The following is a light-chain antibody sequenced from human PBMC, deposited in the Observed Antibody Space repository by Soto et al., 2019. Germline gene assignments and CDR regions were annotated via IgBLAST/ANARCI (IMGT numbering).Light chain of an antibody. J-gene: IGLJ1*01. CDR3: AAWDDSLNGHYV. CDR1: SSNIGSNT. Sequence: QRVRTQPPSASGTPGQRVTISCSGSSSNIGSNTVNWYQQLPGTAPKLLIYSNNQRPSGVPDRFSGSKSGTSASLAISGLQSEDEADYYCAAWDDSLNGHYVFGTGTKVTVL. V-gene: IGLV1-44*01. CDR2: SNN.